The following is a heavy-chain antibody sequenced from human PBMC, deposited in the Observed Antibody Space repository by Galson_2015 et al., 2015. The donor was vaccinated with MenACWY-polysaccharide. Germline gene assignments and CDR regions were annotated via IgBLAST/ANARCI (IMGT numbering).Heavy chain of an antibody. D-gene: IGHD3-16*01. Sequence: ETLSLTCTVSGGSLSTYYWSWLRQPPGKGLEWIGYIYYSGTTNYNPSLKSRITISVDTSKNQFSLKLSSVAATDTAVYYCARLWGSWTYEKFDYWGQGTLVTVSS. J-gene: IGHJ4*02. CDR3: ARLWGSWTYEKFDY. CDR1: GGSLSTYY. V-gene: IGHV4-59*08. CDR2: IYYSGTT.